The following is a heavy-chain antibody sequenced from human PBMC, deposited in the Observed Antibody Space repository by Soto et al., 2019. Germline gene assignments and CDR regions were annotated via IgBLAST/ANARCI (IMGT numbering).Heavy chain of an antibody. D-gene: IGHD3-9*01. Sequence: GLEWMGRIIPILGIANYAQKFQGRVTITADKSTSTAYMEMSSLRSEDTAVYYCASTGILTGPTLGAFDYWGKGTLVTVSS. J-gene: IGHJ4*02. CDR3: ASTGILTGPTLGAFDY. V-gene: IGHV1-69*02. CDR2: IIPILGIA.